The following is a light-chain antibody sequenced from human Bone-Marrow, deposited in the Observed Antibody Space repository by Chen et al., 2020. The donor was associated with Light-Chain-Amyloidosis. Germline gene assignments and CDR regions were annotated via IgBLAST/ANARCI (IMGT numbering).Light chain of an antibody. Sequence: DIQMTQSPSSLSASVGDRVTMTCRASQSISNYLNWYQQRPGKAPKLLIHSASTLQSGVPSRFSSRGFGTDFTLTIRSLQTEDFANYYCQQTYNAQGFGPGTKVDI. CDR1: QSISNY. CDR3: QQTYNAQG. J-gene: IGKJ3*01. V-gene: IGKV1-39*01. CDR2: SAS.